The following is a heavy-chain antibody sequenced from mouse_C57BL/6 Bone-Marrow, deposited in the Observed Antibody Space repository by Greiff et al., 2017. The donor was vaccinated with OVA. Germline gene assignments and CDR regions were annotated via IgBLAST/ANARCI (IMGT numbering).Heavy chain of an antibody. Sequence: EVKLQESGPELVKPGASVKIPCKASGYTFTDYNMDWVKQSHGKSLEWIGDINPNNGGTIYNQKFKGKATLTADKSSSTAYMQLRSLTSEDTAVYYCAREEYKGLRRETWFAYWGQGTLVTVSA. CDR2: INPNNGGT. J-gene: IGHJ3*01. CDR1: GYTFTDYN. CDR3: AREEYKGLRRETWFAY. D-gene: IGHD2-4*01. V-gene: IGHV1-18*01.